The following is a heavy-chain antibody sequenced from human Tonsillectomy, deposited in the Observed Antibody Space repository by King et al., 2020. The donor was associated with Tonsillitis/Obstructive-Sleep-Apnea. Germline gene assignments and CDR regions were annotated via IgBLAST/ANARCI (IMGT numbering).Heavy chain of an antibody. CDR3: ARIGRTYYDFWSGPAPFDY. J-gene: IGHJ4*02. D-gene: IGHD3-3*01. Sequence: HVQLQQWGEGLLKPSETLSLTCAVYGGSFSGYYWSWIRQPPGKGLEWIGEINHSGSTNYNPSLKSRVTISVDTSKNQFSLKLSSVTAADTAVYYCARIGRTYYDFWSGPAPFDYWGQGTLVTVSS. CDR1: GGSFSGYY. V-gene: IGHV4-34*01. CDR2: INHSGST.